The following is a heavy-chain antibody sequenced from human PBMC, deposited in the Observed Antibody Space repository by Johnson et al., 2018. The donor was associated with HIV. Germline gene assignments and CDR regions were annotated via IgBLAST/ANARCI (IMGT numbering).Heavy chain of an antibody. CDR3: VAEVARGAPHAFDI. CDR2: ISYDGSNK. V-gene: IGHV3-30*03. J-gene: IGHJ3*02. Sequence: QVQLVESGGGVVQPGGSLRLSCAASGFTFSSYGMHWVRQAPGKGLEWVSVISYDGSNKYYADSVKGRFTISRDNSKNTVSLQMNSLKAEDTALYYCVAEVARGAPHAFDIWGQGTMVTVSS. CDR1: GFTFSSYG. D-gene: IGHD2-15*01.